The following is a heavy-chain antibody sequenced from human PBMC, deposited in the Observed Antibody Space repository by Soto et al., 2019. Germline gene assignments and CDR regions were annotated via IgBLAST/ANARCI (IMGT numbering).Heavy chain of an antibody. CDR3: AKDLPYCGGDCYFTGDAFDI. CDR1: GFTFSSYA. V-gene: IGHV3-23*01. CDR2: ISGSGGST. J-gene: IGHJ3*02. D-gene: IGHD2-21*02. Sequence: PGGSLRLSCAASGFTFSSYAMSWVRQAPGKWLEWVSAISGSGGSTYYADSVKGRFTISRDNSKNTLYLQMNSLRAEDTAVYYCAKDLPYCGGDCYFTGDAFDIWGQGXMVTV.